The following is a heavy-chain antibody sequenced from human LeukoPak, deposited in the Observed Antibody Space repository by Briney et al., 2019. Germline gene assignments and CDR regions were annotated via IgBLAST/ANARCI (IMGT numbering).Heavy chain of an antibody. CDR1: GGSFSGYY. CDR3: ARGLRRGSGKKAYYYYGMDV. J-gene: IGHJ6*04. D-gene: IGHD3-10*01. Sequence: SETLSLTCAVYGGSFSGYYWSWTRQPPGKGLEWIGEINHSGSTNYNPSLKSRVTISVDTSKNQFSLKLSSVTAADTAVYYCARGLRRGSGKKAYYYYGMDVWGKGTTVTVSS. V-gene: IGHV4-34*01. CDR2: INHSGST.